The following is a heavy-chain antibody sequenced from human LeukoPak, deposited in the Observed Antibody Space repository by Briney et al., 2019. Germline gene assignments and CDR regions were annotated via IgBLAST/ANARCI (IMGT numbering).Heavy chain of an antibody. J-gene: IGHJ3*02. Sequence: PGGSLRLSCAASGFTVSSNYMSWVRQAPVKGLELVSVIYSGGSTYYADSVKGRFTISRDNSKNTLYLQMNSLRAEDTAVYYCARAAGYCSSTSCSDAFDIWGQGTMVTVSS. D-gene: IGHD2-2*01. V-gene: IGHV3-66*01. CDR3: ARAAGYCSSTSCSDAFDI. CDR1: GFTVSSNY. CDR2: IYSGGST.